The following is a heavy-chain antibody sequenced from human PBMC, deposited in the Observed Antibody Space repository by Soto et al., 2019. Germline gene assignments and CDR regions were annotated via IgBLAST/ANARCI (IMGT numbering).Heavy chain of an antibody. CDR3: ARARSGYSYGYYYGMDV. V-gene: IGHV2-26*01. J-gene: IGHJ6*02. CDR1: GFSXSNARMG. D-gene: IGHD5-18*01. CDR2: IFSNDEK. Sequence: SGPTLVNPTETLTLTCTASGFSXSNARMGVSWIRQPPGKALEWLAHIFSNDEKSYSTSLKSRLTISKDTSKSQVVLTMTNMDPVDTATYYCARARSGYSYGYYYGMDVWGQGTTVTVSS.